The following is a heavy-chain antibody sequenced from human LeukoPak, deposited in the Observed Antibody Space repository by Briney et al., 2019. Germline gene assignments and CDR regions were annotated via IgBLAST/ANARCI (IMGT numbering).Heavy chain of an antibody. CDR1: GFTFSSYW. J-gene: IGHJ4*02. CDR2: INSDGSST. D-gene: IGHD5-12*01. V-gene: IGHV3-74*01. Sequence: PGGSLRLSCAASGFTFSSYWMHWVRQAPGKGLVWVSRINSDGSSTSYADSVKGRFTISRDNAKNTLYLQMNSLRAEDTTVYYCARALRGYSGTDYWGQGTLVTVSS. CDR3: ARALRGYSGTDY.